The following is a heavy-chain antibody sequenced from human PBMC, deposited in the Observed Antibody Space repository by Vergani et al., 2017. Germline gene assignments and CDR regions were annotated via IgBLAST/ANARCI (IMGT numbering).Heavy chain of an antibody. CDR1: GFTFSSYA. CDR3: AKDMSYGYYKSKHFDY. D-gene: IGHD5-18*01. J-gene: IGHJ4*02. CDR2: ISGSGGST. Sequence: EVQLLESGGGLVQPGGSLRLSCAASGFTFSSYAMSWVRQAPGKGLEWVSAISGSGGSTYYADSVKGRFTISRDNAKNSLYLQMNSLRAEDTALYYCAKDMSYGYYKSKHFDYWGQGTLVTVSS. V-gene: IGHV3-23*01.